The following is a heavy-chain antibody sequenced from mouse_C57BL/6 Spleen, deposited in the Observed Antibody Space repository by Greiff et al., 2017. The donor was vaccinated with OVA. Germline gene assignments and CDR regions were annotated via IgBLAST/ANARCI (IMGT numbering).Heavy chain of an antibody. J-gene: IGHJ1*03. V-gene: IGHV5-17*01. CDR2: FSSGSSTI. Sequence: EVMLVESGGGLVKPGGSLTLSCAASGFSFSDYGMHWVRQALEKGLVWVAYFSSGSSTIYYAATVKGRFTISRDNAKNTLFLQMTSLRSEDTAMYYCARPNSGYFDVWGTETTVIVSS. CDR3: ARPNSGYFDV. CDR1: GFSFSDYG.